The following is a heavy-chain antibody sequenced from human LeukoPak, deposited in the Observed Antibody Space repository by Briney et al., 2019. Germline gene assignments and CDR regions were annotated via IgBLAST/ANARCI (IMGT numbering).Heavy chain of an antibody. D-gene: IGHD3-3*01. V-gene: IGHV4-59*01. Sequence: SETLSLTCTVSGGSISSYYWSWLRQPPGKGLEWIGYIYYSGSTNYNPSLKSRVTISVDTSKNQFSLKLSSVTAADTAVYYCARVTRFLEWLLLDYWGQGTLVTVSS. J-gene: IGHJ4*02. CDR1: GGSISSYY. CDR3: ARVTRFLEWLLLDY. CDR2: IYYSGST.